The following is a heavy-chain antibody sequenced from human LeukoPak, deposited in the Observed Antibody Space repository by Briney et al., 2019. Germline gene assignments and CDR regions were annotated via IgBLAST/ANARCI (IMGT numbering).Heavy chain of an antibody. Sequence: GGSLRLSCAASGFTVSSHWMSWVRQAPGKGMEWVSNVEGDGSERNYLDSVKGRFTIPRDNAKNSLHLEMNSLGGDDTAVYCCAGGSGWWTEYWGKGTVVTVS. D-gene: IGHD6-19*01. J-gene: IGHJ4*02. V-gene: IGHV3-7*03. CDR1: GFTVSSHW. CDR2: VEGDGSER. CDR3: AGGSGWWTEY.